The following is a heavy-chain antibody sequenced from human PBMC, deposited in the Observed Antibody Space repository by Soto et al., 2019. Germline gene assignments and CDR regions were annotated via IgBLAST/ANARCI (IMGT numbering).Heavy chain of an antibody. CDR3: ARVGGVGAPPGADY. V-gene: IGHV1-69*01. J-gene: IGHJ4*02. D-gene: IGHD1-26*01. Sequence: QVQLVQSGAEVKKPGSSVKVSCKASGGIFSSYAISWLRQAPGQGLEWMGAVIPILGQAYYAQNLQDRVTITADESTRPAYRELSSLRSEDTAVYFWARVGGVGAPPGADYWGQGTLVTVSS. CDR1: GGIFSSYA. CDR2: VIPILGQA.